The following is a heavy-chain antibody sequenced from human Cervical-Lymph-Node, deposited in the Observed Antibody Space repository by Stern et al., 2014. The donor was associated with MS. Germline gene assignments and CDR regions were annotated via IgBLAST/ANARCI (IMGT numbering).Heavy chain of an antibody. CDR2: IIPMFGSP. CDR1: GGTFSTFA. D-gene: IGHD1-26*01. V-gene: IGHV1-69*01. J-gene: IGHJ6*02. Sequence: QLVQSGAEVKKPGSSVKVSCKASGGTFSTFAFNWVRQAPGEGLEWMAGIIPMFGSPKYAQKFQGRVTITADESTSTAYMELSSLRSADTAVYYCATVESSASSRSVWGQGTTVTVSS. CDR3: ATVESSASSRSV.